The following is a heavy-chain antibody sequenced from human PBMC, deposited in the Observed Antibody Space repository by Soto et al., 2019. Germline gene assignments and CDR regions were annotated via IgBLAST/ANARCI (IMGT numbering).Heavy chain of an antibody. CDR3: VRPSGKTGSSVGHRSLVY. CDR1: GYTFTNYW. Sequence: LVEALKISCEASGYTFTNYWIGLVHQMPGTGLEWMGIIYPRDSDTRYSPSSQDQVTMSVDKSISTAYLQWSSLKASDTALYYCVRPSGKTGSSVGHRSLVYWEQGPMVAVSS. V-gene: IGHV5-51*07. D-gene: IGHD6-13*01. J-gene: IGHJ4*02. CDR2: IYPRDSDT.